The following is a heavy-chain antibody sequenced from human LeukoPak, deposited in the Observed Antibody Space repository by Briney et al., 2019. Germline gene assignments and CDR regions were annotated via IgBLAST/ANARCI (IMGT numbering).Heavy chain of an antibody. CDR1: GGSFSGYY. CDR3: ARGRPYYCSSTSCRDRYYYYMDV. V-gene: IGHV4-34*01. J-gene: IGHJ6*03. Sequence: PSETLSLTCAVYGGSFSGYYWSWIRQPPGKGLEWIGEINHSGSTNYNPSLKSRVTISVDTSKNQFSLKLSSVTAADTAVYYCARGRPYYCSSTSCRDRYYYYMDVWGKGTTVTVSS. D-gene: IGHD2-2*01. CDR2: INHSGST.